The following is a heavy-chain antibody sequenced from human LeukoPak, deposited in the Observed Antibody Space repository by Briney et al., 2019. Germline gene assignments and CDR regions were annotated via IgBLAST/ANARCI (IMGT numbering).Heavy chain of an antibody. V-gene: IGHV3-7*01. CDR2: IKQDGSEK. J-gene: IGHJ5*02. CDR1: GFTFRNFW. Sequence: GGSLRLSCAASGFTFRNFWMSWVRQAPGKGLEWVANIKQDGSEKYYVDSVKGRFTISRDNAKNSLYLQMNSLRAEDTAVYYCARLYRPWGQGTLVTVSS. D-gene: IGHD2-8*01. CDR3: ARLYRP.